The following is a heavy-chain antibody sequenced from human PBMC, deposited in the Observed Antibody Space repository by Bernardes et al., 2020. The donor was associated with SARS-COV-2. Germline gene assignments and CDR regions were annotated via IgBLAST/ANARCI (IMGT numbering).Heavy chain of an antibody. D-gene: IGHD2-15*01. CDR3: VRGGRSCNGGRCERYYFDY. CDR2: IYYSGNA. CDR1: GDSIGSGNFY. J-gene: IGHJ4*02. V-gene: IGHV4-30-4*01. Sequence: SETLSLTCTVSGDSIGSGNFYWSWVRQTPGKGLEWIGYIYYSGNAYYNPSLKSRATISIDTSNNQFSLNVTSVTAADTAVYFCVRGGRSCNGGRCERYYFDYWGLGALVTVSS.